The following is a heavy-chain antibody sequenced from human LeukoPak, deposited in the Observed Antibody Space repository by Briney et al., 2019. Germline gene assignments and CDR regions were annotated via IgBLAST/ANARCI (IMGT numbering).Heavy chain of an antibody. D-gene: IGHD3-10*01. CDR2: INHSGST. Sequence: GSLRLSCAASGFTFSSYEMNWVRQPPGKGLEWIGEINHSGSTNYNPSLKSRVTISVDTSKNQFSLKLSSVTAADTAVYYCARRGSGSYYKFRKDYYMDVWGKGTTVTISS. CDR1: GFTFSSYE. CDR3: ARRGSGSYYKFRKDYYMDV. J-gene: IGHJ6*03. V-gene: IGHV4-34*01.